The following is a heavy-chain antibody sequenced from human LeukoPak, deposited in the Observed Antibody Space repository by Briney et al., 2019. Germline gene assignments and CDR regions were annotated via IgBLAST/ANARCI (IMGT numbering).Heavy chain of an antibody. D-gene: IGHD3-10*01. CDR1: GFSVSSNY. CDR3: AKESHYDSGAYYVDY. V-gene: IGHV3-53*01. CDR2: IYSGGST. Sequence: GGSLRLSCAASGFSVSSNYMSWVRQAPGKGLEWVSFIYSGGSTYHPDSVKGRFTFSRDNSKNMLYLQMNSLRAEDTAVYYCAKESHYDSGAYYVDYWGQGTLVTVSS. J-gene: IGHJ4*02.